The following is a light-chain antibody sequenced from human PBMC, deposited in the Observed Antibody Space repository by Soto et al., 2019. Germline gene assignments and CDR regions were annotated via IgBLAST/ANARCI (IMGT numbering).Light chain of an antibody. CDR2: EVT. CDR3: CSYGGSSTFPYV. CDR1: SSDVGTYNL. Sequence: QSALAQPASVSGSPEQSITISCTGTSSDVGTYNLVSWYQQHPGKAPKLIIYEVTERPSGISNRFSGSKFGNTASLTISGLLPEDEADYSCCSYGGSSTFPYVFGTGTKVTVL. V-gene: IGLV2-23*02. J-gene: IGLJ1*01.